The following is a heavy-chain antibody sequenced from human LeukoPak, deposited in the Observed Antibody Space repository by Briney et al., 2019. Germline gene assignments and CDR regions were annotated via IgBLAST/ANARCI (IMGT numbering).Heavy chain of an antibody. D-gene: IGHD2-21*02. CDR1: GFTFTSYA. J-gene: IGHJ4*02. CDR3: AKDLSGLLRYYFDY. V-gene: IGHV3-23*01. CDR2: ISGGGGST. Sequence: GESLRLSCAASGFTFTSYAMSWVRQAPGKGLEWVSDISGGGGSTNYADSVKGRFTIYRDSSKNTLYLQMNSLRAEDTAVYYCAKDLSGLLRYYFDYWGEGTLVTVSS.